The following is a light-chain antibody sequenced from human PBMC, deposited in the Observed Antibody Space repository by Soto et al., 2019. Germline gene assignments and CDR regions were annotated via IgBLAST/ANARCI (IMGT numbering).Light chain of an antibody. CDR2: GAS. CDR1: HSVSSSY. Sequence: EILLTQSPGTLSFSPGERSXLXXXXIHSVSSSYLAWYQQKPGQAPRLLIYGASSRATGIPDRFSGSGSGTDFTLTISRLEPEDFAVYYCQQYGSSPPITFGQGTRLEIK. CDR3: QQYGSSPPIT. V-gene: IGKV3-20*01. J-gene: IGKJ5*01.